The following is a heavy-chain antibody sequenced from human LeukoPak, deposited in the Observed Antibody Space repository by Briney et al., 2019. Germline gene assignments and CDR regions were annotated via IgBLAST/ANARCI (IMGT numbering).Heavy chain of an antibody. CDR3: ARGLERSSSWYNLPGY. J-gene: IGHJ4*02. Sequence: ASVKVSCKASGYTFTGYYMHWVRQAPGQGLEWMGWINPNSGGTNYAQKFQGRVTMTRETTISTAYTEISRQRSDDTAVYYCARGLERSSSWYNLPGYWGQGTLVTVSS. CDR1: GYTFTGYY. CDR2: INPNSGGT. V-gene: IGHV1-2*02. D-gene: IGHD6-13*01.